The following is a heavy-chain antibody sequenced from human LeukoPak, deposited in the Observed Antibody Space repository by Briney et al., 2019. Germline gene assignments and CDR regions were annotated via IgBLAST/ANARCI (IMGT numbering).Heavy chain of an antibody. CDR1: GGSISSNNW. V-gene: IGHV4-4*02. CDR2: ISHTGNT. CDR3: ARGFYGSGSYSSPGFHAFDV. J-gene: IGHJ3*01. D-gene: IGHD3-10*01. Sequence: SGTLSLTCAVSGGSISSNNWWSWVRQPGRKGLEWIGEISHTGNTNYNPSLASRVTMSVDKSKNQFSLKLSSVTAADTAVYYCARGFYGSGSYSSPGFHAFDVWGQGTMVTVSS.